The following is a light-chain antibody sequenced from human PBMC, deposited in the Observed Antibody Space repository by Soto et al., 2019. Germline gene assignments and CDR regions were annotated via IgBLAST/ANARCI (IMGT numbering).Light chain of an antibody. CDR1: SSDVGAYHF. CDR2: STS. CDR3: AAWDDRLDVYV. Sequence: QSALTQPASVSGSPGQSITISCTGSSSDVGAYHFVSWYQKLPGTAPKLLIYSTSHRSSGDPGRFSGSKSGASASLSISGLQSEDEADYYCAAWDDRLDVYVFGTGTKLTVL. J-gene: IGLJ1*01. V-gene: IGLV2-14*03.